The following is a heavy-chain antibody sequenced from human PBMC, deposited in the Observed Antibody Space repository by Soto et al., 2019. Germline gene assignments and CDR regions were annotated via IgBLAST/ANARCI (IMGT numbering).Heavy chain of an antibody. D-gene: IGHD3-9*01. J-gene: IGHJ4*02. CDR1: GYAFTSYY. Sequence: ASVKVSWKAAGYAFTSYYMHWVRQAPGQGLEWMGTINPSGGSTSYAQKFQGRVTMTRDTSTSTVYMELSSLRSEDTAVYYCARGNYDILTGYLDYWGQGTLVTVSS. CDR2: INPSGGST. CDR3: ARGNYDILTGYLDY. V-gene: IGHV1-46*03.